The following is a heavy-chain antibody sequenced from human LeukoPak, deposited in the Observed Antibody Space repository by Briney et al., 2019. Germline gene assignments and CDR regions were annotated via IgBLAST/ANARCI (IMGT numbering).Heavy chain of an antibody. CDR1: GFTFRDYY. CDR2: ISGSGTFT. J-gene: IGHJ3*02. V-gene: IGHV3-11*05. CDR3: ARDVEGGTFDI. Sequence: PGGSLRLSCAASGFTFRDYYMSWIRQAPGKGLEWVSHISGSGTFTNYADSVKGRFTISRDNAKNSLFLEMSSLRADDTAVYFCARDVEGGTFDIWGQGTTVTVSS. D-gene: IGHD3-16*01.